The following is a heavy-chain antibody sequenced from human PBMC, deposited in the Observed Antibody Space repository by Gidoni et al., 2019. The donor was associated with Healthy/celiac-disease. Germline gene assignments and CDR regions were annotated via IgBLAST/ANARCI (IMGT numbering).Heavy chain of an antibody. J-gene: IGHJ4*02. CDR2: ISYDGSNK. CDR3: ARDPSSGWVSDYFDY. D-gene: IGHD6-19*01. CDR1: GFTFGSYA. V-gene: IGHV3-30*01. Sequence: QVQLVESGGGVVRPGRSLRLPGAALGFTFGSYAMHWVRQAPGKGLEWVAVISYDGSNKYYADSVKGRFTISRDNAKNTLYLQMNSLRAEDTAVYYCARDPSSGWVSDYFDYWGQGTLVTVSS.